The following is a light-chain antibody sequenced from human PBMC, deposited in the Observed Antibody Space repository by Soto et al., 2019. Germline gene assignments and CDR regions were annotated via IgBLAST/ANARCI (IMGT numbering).Light chain of an antibody. Sequence: SVLTQPAPLSGSPGQSITLSCSGTSSDVGSYNLVSWYQQHPVKAPKLMIYEGSKRPSGVSNRFSGSKSGNTASLTISWLQAEDEADYYCCAYAGSSTYVFGTGTKVTVL. V-gene: IGLV2-23*01. J-gene: IGLJ1*01. CDR2: EGS. CDR1: SSDVGSYNL. CDR3: CAYAGSSTYV.